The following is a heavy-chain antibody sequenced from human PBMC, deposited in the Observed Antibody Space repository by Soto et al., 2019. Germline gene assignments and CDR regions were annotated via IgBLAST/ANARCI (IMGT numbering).Heavy chain of an antibody. J-gene: IGHJ4*02. CDR1: GGSFSGYY. Sequence: SETLSLTCAVYGGSFSGYYWSWIRQPPGKGLEWIGEINHSGSTNYNPSLKSRVTISVDTSKNQFSLKLSSVTAADTAVYYCAREPVVVAAKTDYWGQGTLVTVSS. D-gene: IGHD2-15*01. V-gene: IGHV4-34*01. CDR2: INHSGST. CDR3: AREPVVVAAKTDY.